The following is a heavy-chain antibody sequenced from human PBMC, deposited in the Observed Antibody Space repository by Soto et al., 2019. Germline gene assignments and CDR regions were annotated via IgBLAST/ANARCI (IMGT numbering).Heavy chain of an antibody. J-gene: IGHJ3*02. CDR1: GGSISSHY. D-gene: IGHD3-3*01. CDR2: INYSGRT. Sequence: PSETLSLTCTVSGGSISSHYWSWIRQPPGKGLEWIGEINYSGRTKYKPSLKSRVTISIDTSKTQFSLKMTSVTAADTAVYYCARWDYDFRDAFDIWGQGTMVTVSS. CDR3: ARWDYDFRDAFDI. V-gene: IGHV4-59*11.